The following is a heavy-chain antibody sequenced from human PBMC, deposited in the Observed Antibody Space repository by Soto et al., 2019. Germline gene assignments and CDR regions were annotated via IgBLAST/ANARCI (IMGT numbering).Heavy chain of an antibody. V-gene: IGHV1-18*01. J-gene: IGHJ4*02. CDR3: ARISQSDFWSGYYYFFDY. CDR1: GYTFTDYG. CDR2: ITAFNGNT. D-gene: IGHD3-3*01. Sequence: QVHLVQSGAEVEKPGASVKVSCKASGYTFTDYGISWVRQAPGQGLQWMGWITAFNGNTKYAQQFQGRVTMTTVTSTSTAYMELRSLESDDTAVYYCARISQSDFWSGYYYFFDYWGQGTLVTVSS.